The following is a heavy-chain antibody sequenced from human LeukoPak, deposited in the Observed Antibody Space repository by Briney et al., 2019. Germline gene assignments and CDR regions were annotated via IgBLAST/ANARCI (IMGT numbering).Heavy chain of an antibody. CDR1: GYSLSTYW. Sequence: LGESLKISCEGSGYSLSTYWIAWVRQLPGKGLEWMGIIYPGDSDTRYSPSFQGQVTISADKSINTASLQWSSLKASDTAMYYCARRGSIASRGLDYWGQGTLVTVSS. V-gene: IGHV5-51*01. CDR3: ARRGSIASRGLDY. D-gene: IGHD6-6*01. CDR2: IYPGDSDT. J-gene: IGHJ4*02.